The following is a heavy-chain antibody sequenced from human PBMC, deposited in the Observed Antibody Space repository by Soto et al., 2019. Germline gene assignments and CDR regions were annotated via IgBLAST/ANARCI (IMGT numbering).Heavy chain of an antibody. Sequence: EVQLVESGGGLVKPGGSLRLACAASGFPFSSHSMFWVRQAPGKGLEWVSSISGSSDYIFYADSVKGRFTIFRDNAKNALFLQMNSLRAEDMAMYYCGRGGIILVGAATRPLDYWGQGNLVTVSS. J-gene: IGHJ4*02. V-gene: IGHV3-21*01. CDR2: ISGSSDYI. D-gene: IGHD1-26*01. CDR3: GRGGIILVGAATRPLDY. CDR1: GFPFSSHS.